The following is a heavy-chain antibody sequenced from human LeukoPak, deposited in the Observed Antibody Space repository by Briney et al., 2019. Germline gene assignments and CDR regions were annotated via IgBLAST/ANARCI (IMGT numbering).Heavy chain of an antibody. Sequence: GGSLRLSCAASGFTFSDYAMSWVRQAPGKGLEWVANIKQDGSEKYYVDSVKGRFTISRDNAKNSLYLQMNSLRAEDTAVYYCARNAYSSSWYATPFDYWGQGTLVTVSS. V-gene: IGHV3-7*04. D-gene: IGHD6-13*01. J-gene: IGHJ4*02. CDR1: GFTFSDYA. CDR3: ARNAYSSSWYATPFDY. CDR2: IKQDGSEK.